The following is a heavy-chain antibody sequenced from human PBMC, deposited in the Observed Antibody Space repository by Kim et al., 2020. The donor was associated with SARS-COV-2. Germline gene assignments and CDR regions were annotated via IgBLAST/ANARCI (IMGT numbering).Heavy chain of an antibody. CDR1: GFAFSSYA. Sequence: GGSLRLSCAASGFAFSSYAMSWVRQAPGKGLEWVSPIGGSGDSTWYADPVKGRFTVSRGNAKNTLYLQMSGLRADDTAEYYCARVTWRAQDYFDYWGRGTLVTVSS. V-gene: IGHV3-23*01. D-gene: IGHD3-3*01. CDR2: IGGSGDST. J-gene: IGHJ4*02. CDR3: ARVTWRAQDYFDY.